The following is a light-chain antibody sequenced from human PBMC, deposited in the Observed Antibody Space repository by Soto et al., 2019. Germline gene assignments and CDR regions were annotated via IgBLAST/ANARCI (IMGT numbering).Light chain of an antibody. V-gene: IGKV3-15*01. CDR3: QQYNNWPLT. Sequence: EIVMTQSPATLSVSPGERATLSCRASQSVSNKLAWYQQKPGQAPRLLIYGASTRATGTPARFSGSGSGTELTLTISSLQSEDFAVYYCQQYNNWPLTFGGGTKVEIK. CDR1: QSVSNK. CDR2: GAS. J-gene: IGKJ4*01.